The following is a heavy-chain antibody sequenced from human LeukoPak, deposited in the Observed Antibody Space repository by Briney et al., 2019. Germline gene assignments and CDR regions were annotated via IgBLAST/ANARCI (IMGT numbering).Heavy chain of an antibody. CDR1: GFTFSNHN. V-gene: IGHV3-48*01. D-gene: IGHD2-15*01. Sequence: GGSLRLSCAASGFTFSNHNMDWVRQAPGKGLQWISYISGRGEAIFYADSVQGRFTISRDNAKNSIYLQMNGLTAEDTAVYYCARTYGSGSLDYGGQGTLVTVSS. CDR3: ARTYGSGSLDY. J-gene: IGHJ4*02. CDR2: ISGRGEAI.